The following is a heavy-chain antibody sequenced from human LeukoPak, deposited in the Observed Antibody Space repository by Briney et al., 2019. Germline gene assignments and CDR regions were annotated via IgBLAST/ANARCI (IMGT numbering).Heavy chain of an antibody. Sequence: ASVKVSCKASGNIFTGYYMHWVRQAPGQGLEWMGWINPNSGGTNYAQKFQGRVTMTRDTSISTAYMDLSSLRSDDTAVYYCARGGYSGYDYDCWGQGTLVTVSS. CDR1: GNIFTGYY. V-gene: IGHV1-2*02. D-gene: IGHD5-12*01. CDR2: INPNSGGT. J-gene: IGHJ4*02. CDR3: ARGGYSGYDYDC.